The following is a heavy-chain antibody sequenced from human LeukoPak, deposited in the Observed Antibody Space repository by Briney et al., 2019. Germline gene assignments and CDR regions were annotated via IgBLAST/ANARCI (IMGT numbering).Heavy chain of an antibody. CDR2: INPKSGGT. J-gene: IGHJ5*02. Sequence: ASVKVSCKASGYTFTGYYMHWVRQAPGQGLEWMGWINPKSGGTNYAQKFQGRVTMTRDTSISTAFMGLSRLRSDDTAVYYCATMTTVTSSWFDPWGQGTLVTVSS. V-gene: IGHV1-2*02. CDR1: GYTFTGYY. D-gene: IGHD4-11*01. CDR3: ATMTTVTSSWFDP.